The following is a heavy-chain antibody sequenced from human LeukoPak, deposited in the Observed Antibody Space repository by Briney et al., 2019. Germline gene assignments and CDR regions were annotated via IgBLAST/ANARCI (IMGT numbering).Heavy chain of an antibody. D-gene: IGHD3-22*01. Sequence: GGSLRLSCAASGFTFSSYAMHWVRQAPGKGLEWVSAISGSGGSTYYADSVKGRFTISRDNSKNTLYLQMNSLRAEDTAVYYCAKSHYYDSSGSPDYWGQGTLVTVSS. CDR2: ISGSGGST. V-gene: IGHV3-23*01. CDR1: GFTFSSYA. CDR3: AKSHYYDSSGSPDY. J-gene: IGHJ4*02.